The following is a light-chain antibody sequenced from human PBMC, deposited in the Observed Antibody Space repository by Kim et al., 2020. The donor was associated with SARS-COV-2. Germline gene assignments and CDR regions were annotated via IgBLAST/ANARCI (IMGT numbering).Light chain of an antibody. Sequence: SYELTQPSSVSVSAGQTANITCSGDTLPKQYTYWYQQKPGQAPLLVIYKDIERPSGIPERFSGSSSGTTVTLAISGVQAEDEADYYCQSADSRETYVLFGGGTQLTVL. CDR1: TLPKQY. CDR2: KDI. J-gene: IGLJ3*02. V-gene: IGLV3-25*03. CDR3: QSADSRETYVL.